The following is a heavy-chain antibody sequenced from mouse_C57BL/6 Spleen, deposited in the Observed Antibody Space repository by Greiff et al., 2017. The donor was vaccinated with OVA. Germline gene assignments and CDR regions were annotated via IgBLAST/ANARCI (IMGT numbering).Heavy chain of an antibody. V-gene: IGHV5-9*01. CDR2: ISGGGGNP. CDR1: GFTFSSYT. J-gene: IGHJ3*01. CDR3: ARNQIITTGAWFAY. Sequence: DVKLVESGGGLVKPGGSLKLSCAASGFTFSSYTMSWVRQTPEKRLEWVATISGGGGNPYYPDSVKGRFTISRDNAKNTLYLHMSSLRSEVTALYYCARNQIITTGAWFAYWGQGTLVTVSA. D-gene: IGHD1-1*01.